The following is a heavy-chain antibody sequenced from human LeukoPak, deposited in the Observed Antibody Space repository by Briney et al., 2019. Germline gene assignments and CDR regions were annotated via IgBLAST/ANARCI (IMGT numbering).Heavy chain of an antibody. CDR3: ARDATRGLDY. CDR2: IYSGGNT. J-gene: IGHJ4*02. V-gene: IGHV3-53*01. CDR1: GFTVSSSF. Sequence: GGSLRLSCAASGFTVSSSFMSWVRQAPGKGLEWVSVIYSGGNTYYADSVKGRFTISRDNSKNTVYLQMNSLRAEDTAVYYCARDATRGLDYWGQGTLVTVSA. D-gene: IGHD3-10*01.